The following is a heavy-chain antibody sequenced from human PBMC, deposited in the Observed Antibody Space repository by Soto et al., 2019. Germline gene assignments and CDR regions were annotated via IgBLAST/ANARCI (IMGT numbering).Heavy chain of an antibody. D-gene: IGHD5-12*01. CDR3: AREGDGYKYYFDY. J-gene: IGHJ4*02. Sequence: PGVPLRPSLASSVFRYSSCEMNSFRQIPGKGLEWVSYISSSGSTIYYADSVKGRFTISRDNAKNSLYLQMNSLRAEDTAVYYCAREGDGYKYYFDYWGQGTLVTVSS. CDR1: VFRYSSCE. CDR2: ISSSGSTI. V-gene: IGHV3-48*03.